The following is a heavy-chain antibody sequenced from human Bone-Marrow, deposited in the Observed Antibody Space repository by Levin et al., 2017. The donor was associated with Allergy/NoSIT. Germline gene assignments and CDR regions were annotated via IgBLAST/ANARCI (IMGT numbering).Heavy chain of an antibody. D-gene: IGHD3-3*01. CDR2: ISYDGSNK. J-gene: IGHJ3*02. CDR1: GFTFSSYG. V-gene: IGHV3-30*18. CDR3: AKDLYDFWSGYWLDAFDI. Sequence: GESLKISCAASGFTFSSYGMHWVRQAPGKGLEWVAVISYDGSNKYYADSVKGRFTISRDNSKNTLYLQMNSLRAEDTAVYYCAKDLYDFWSGYWLDAFDIWGQGTMVTVSS.